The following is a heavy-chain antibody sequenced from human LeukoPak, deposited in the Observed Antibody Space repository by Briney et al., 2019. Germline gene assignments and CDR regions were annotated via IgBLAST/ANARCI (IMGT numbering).Heavy chain of an antibody. CDR2: VYTSGRT. V-gene: IGHV4-4*07. CDR1: GGSIHSYY. CDR3: ARGGNIFWSGYYDYFDS. D-gene: IGHD3-3*01. Sequence: PSETLSLTCNVPGGSIHSYYWNWIRQPAGKGLEWIGRVYTSGRTIYNPSLKSRVTMSVDASKNLLSLKVTSVSAADTAVYYCARGGNIFWSGYYDYFDSWGQGTLVIVSS. J-gene: IGHJ4*02.